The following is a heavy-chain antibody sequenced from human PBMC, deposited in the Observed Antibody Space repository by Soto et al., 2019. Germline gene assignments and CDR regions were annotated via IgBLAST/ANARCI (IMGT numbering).Heavy chain of an antibody. CDR1: GGSIPSSSYY. Sequence: QLQLQESGPGLVKPSETLSLTCSVSGGSIPSSSYYRGWIRQPPGKGLEWIGSVYYSGGTYYDPSLKSRVTISADTSKNQFSLRLSSVTAADTAVYYCATHFWREYYFDYWGQGTLVTVSS. J-gene: IGHJ4*02. V-gene: IGHV4-39*01. CDR2: VYYSGGT. D-gene: IGHD3-3*02. CDR3: ATHFWREYYFDY.